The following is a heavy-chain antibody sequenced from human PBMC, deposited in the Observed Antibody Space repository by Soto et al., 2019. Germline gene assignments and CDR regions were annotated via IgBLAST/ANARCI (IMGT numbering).Heavy chain of an antibody. CDR3: AKGGTAATSGWLSPFDT. V-gene: IGHV1-2*02. D-gene: IGHD6-19*01. J-gene: IGHJ4*02. CDR2: INPSRGGT. CDR1: GYTFSDFY. Sequence: QVQLVQSGAEVKKPGASVRVSCKASGYTFSDFYIHWVRQAPGHGLEWVGWINPSRGGTNYAQRFQDRVTVTADTSISTAYMEFSRLRSDDTAIYYCAKGGTAATSGWLSPFDTWGQGTLVTVSS.